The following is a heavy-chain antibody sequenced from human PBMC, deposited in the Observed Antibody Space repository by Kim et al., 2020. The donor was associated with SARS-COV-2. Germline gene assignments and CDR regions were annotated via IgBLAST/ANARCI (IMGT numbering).Heavy chain of an antibody. V-gene: IGHV1-69*04. CDR3: ARFGPPPYYDILTQYYYYYYGMDV. J-gene: IGHJ6*02. D-gene: IGHD3-9*01. Sequence: SVKVSCKASGGTFSSYAISWVRQAPGQGLEWMGRIIPILGIANYAQKFQGRVTITADKSTSTAYMELSSLRSEDTAVYYCARFGPPPYYDILTQYYYYYYGMDVWGLGTTVTVSS. CDR1: GGTFSSYA. CDR2: IIPILGIA.